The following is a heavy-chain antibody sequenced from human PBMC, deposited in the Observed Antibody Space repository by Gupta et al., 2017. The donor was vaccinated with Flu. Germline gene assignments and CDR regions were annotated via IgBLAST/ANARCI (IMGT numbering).Heavy chain of an antibody. V-gene: IGHV3-49*03. D-gene: IGHD3-10*01. CDR3: SRLIYDGSGIRYYIDY. Sequence: EVQVVESGGGLAQPGRSLRLSCTGSGFSIGDYAMSWFRQAPGKGLEWVGFIRGKAGGGTPEYAASGKGRFTIFRDKSEGIAYLQINSLKTEDTAMYYCSRLIYDGSGIRYYIDYWGQGTLVTVSS. J-gene: IGHJ4*02. CDR2: IRGKAGGGTP. CDR1: GFSIGDYA.